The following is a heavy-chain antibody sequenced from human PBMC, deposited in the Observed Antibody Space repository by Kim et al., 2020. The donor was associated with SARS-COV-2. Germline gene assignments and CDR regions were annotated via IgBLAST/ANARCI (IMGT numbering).Heavy chain of an antibody. D-gene: IGHD2-21*02. V-gene: IGHV3-33*01. J-gene: IGHJ4*02. CDR1: GFTFSSYG. Sequence: GGSLRLSCAASGFTFSSYGMHWVRQAPGKGREWVAVIWCDGSNKYYADSVKGRFSISSDNFKSTVYLQMNSMRAEDTAVYYWASEVVTKEGGYYFDYWGEGTLVTVSS. CDR3: ASEVVTKEGGYYFDY. CDR2: IWCDGSNK.